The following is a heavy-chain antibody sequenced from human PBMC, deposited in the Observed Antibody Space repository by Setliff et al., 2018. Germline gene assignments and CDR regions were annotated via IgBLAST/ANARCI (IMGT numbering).Heavy chain of an antibody. CDR1: GGSISSGSYY. Sequence: LSLTCTVSGGSISSGSYYWSWIRQPAGKGLEWIGHIYTSGSTNYSPSLKSRVTISVDASKNQFSLKLSSVTAADTAAYYCARGDSSGYYYILFDFWGQGTLVTVSS. V-gene: IGHV4-61*09. J-gene: IGHJ4*02. CDR2: IYTSGST. CDR3: ARGDSSGYYYILFDF. D-gene: IGHD3-22*01.